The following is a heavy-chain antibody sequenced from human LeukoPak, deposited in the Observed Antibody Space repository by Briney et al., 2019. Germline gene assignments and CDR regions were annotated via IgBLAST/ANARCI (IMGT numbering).Heavy chain of an antibody. CDR3: ARDLKSGSTLEHHYGMDV. Sequence: PGGSLRLSCAVSGFSFSSHAMHWVRQAPGKGLEWVAEMSYSEGDKHYADSVKGRFTISIDNSKNMLYLQMDSLRAEDTAVYFCARDLKSGSTLEHHYGMDVWGQGTTVTVSS. D-gene: IGHD5-12*01. V-gene: IGHV3-30-3*01. J-gene: IGHJ6*02. CDR2: MSYSEGDK. CDR1: GFSFSSHA.